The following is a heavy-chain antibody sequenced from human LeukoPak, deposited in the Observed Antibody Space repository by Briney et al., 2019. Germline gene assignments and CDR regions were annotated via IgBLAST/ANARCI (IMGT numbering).Heavy chain of an antibody. Sequence: PSETLSLTCAVYGGSFSGYYWSWIRQPPGKGLEWIGEINHSGSTNYNPSLKSRVTISVDTSKNQFSLKLSSVTAADTAVYYWAGAPYCGGGSPFPYFFTYGGQGTLVPVP. CDR3: AGAPYCGGGSPFPYFFTY. J-gene: IGHJ4*02. V-gene: IGHV4-34*01. D-gene: IGHD2-15*01. CDR2: INHSGST. CDR1: GGSFSGYY.